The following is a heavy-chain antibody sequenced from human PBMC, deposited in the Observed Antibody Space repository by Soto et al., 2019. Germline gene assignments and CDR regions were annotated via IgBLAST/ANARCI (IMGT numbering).Heavy chain of an antibody. Sequence: SVKVSCKASGGTFSSYAISWVRQAPGQGLEWMGGIIPIFGTANYAQKFQGRVTITADESTSTAYMELSSLRSEDTAVYYCARADPSAGSGLYYYYGMDVWGQGTTVTVSS. CDR1: GGTFSSYA. J-gene: IGHJ6*02. CDR2: IIPIFGTA. D-gene: IGHD3-3*01. V-gene: IGHV1-69*13. CDR3: ARADPSAGSGLYYYYGMDV.